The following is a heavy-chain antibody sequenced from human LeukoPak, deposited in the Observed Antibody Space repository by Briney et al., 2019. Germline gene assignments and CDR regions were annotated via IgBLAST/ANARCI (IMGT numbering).Heavy chain of an antibody. V-gene: IGHV1-2*02. Sequence: ASVKVSCKASGYTFTSYGISWVRQAPGQGLEWMGWINPNSGGTNYAQKFQGRVTMTRDTSISTAYMELSRLRSDDTAVYYCARAYFDWLLSYDYWGQGTLVTVSS. CDR3: ARAYFDWLLSYDY. J-gene: IGHJ4*02. D-gene: IGHD3-9*01. CDR1: GYTFTSYG. CDR2: INPNSGGT.